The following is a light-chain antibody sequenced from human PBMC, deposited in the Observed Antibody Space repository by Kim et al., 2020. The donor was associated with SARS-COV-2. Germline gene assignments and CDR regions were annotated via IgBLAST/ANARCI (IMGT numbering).Light chain of an antibody. V-gene: IGKV3-20*01. J-gene: IGKJ2*01. CDR1: QSVNSNY. CDR3: HQFGSSPPYT. CDR2: GTF. Sequence: SPGERATLSCRASQSVNSNYLAWFQQKPGQAPRLLIYGTFSRATGIPDRFSGSGSGTDFTLTISRLEAEDFAVYYCHQFGSSPPYTFGQGTKLEI.